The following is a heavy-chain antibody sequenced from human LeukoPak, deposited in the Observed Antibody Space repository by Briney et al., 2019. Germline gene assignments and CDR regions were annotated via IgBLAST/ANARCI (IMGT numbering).Heavy chain of an antibody. V-gene: IGHV3-21*01. CDR2: ISSSSSYI. J-gene: IGHJ3*02. D-gene: IGHD3-22*01. CDR3: ARYYYNSSGYAFDI. CDR1: GGSISSYY. Sequence: ETLSLTCTVSGGSISSYYWSWIRQPPGKGLEWVSSISSSSSYIYYADSVKGRFTISRDNAKNSLYLQMNSLRAEDTAVYYCARYYYNSSGYAFDIWGQGTMVTVSS.